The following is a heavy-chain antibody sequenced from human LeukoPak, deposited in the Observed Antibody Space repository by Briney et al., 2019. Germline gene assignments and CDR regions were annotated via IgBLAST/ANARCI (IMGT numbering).Heavy chain of an antibody. CDR2: MNPNSGNT. J-gene: IGHJ6*03. D-gene: IGHD4-11*01. CDR1: GYTFTSYD. Sequence: GASVRVSCKASGYTFTSYDINWVRQATGQGLEWMGWMNPNSGNTGYAQKFQGRVTITRNTSISTAYMELSSLRSEDTAVYYCARAYYSNYGQHKGVYYYYMDVWGKGTTVTVSS. CDR3: ARAYYSNYGQHKGVYYYYMDV. V-gene: IGHV1-8*03.